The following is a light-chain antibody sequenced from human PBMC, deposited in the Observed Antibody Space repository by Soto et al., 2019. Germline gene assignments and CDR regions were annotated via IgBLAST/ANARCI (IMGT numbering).Light chain of an antibody. Sequence: DIQMTQSPSTLSGSVGDRDTITCRASQTIRSWLAWYQQKPGKAPKLLIYKASTLKSGVPSRFSGSGSGTEFTLTLSSLQPDDFATYYCQHYNSYSEAFGQGPKVDIK. J-gene: IGKJ1*01. CDR3: QHYNSYSEA. CDR1: QTIRSW. V-gene: IGKV1-5*03. CDR2: KAS.